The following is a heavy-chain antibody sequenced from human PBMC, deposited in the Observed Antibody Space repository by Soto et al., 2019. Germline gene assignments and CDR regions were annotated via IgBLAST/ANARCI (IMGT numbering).Heavy chain of an antibody. CDR2: ISSSSSTI. J-gene: IGHJ6*02. CDR1: GFTFSSYS. CDR3: ASSLLNYYDSSGYDYVERGHYYYGMDV. D-gene: IGHD3-22*01. Sequence: GGSLRLSCAASGFTFSSYSMNWVRQAPGKGLEWVSYISSSSSTIYYADSVKGRFTISRDNAKNSLYLQMNSLRDEDTAVYYCASSLLNYYDSSGYDYVERGHYYYGMDVWGQGTTVTISS. V-gene: IGHV3-48*02.